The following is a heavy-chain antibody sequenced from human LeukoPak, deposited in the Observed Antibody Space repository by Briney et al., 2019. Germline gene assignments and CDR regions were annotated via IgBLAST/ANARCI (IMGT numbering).Heavy chain of an antibody. CDR3: AEGLDGGFDIWY. V-gene: IGHV1-46*01. CDR2: INPSGGST. CDR1: GYTFTSYY. D-gene: IGHD2-15*01. J-gene: IGHJ4*03. Sequence: ASVKVSCKASGYTFTSYYMHWVRQAPGQGLEWMGIINPSGGSTSYAQKFQGRVTMTRDTSTSTGYMELSSLSSEDTAVYYCAEGLDGGFDIWYWGQGILVTVSS.